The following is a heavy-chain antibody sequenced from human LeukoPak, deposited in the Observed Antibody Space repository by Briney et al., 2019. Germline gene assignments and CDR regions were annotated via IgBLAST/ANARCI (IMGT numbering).Heavy chain of an antibody. CDR3: ASCRGMLHPPRY. Sequence: PSETLSLTCAVYGGSFSGYYWSWIRQPPGKGLEWIGEINHSGSTNYNPSLKSRVTISVDTSKNQFSLKLSSVTAADTAVYYCASCRGMLHPPRYWGQGTLVTVSS. CDR1: GGSFSGYY. D-gene: IGHD2-8*01. J-gene: IGHJ4*02. CDR2: INHSGST. V-gene: IGHV4-34*01.